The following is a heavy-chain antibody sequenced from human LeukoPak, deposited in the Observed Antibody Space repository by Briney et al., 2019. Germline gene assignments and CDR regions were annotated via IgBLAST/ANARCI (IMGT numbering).Heavy chain of an antibody. CDR2: ISTSGGST. J-gene: IGHJ4*02. D-gene: IGHD1-26*01. CDR3: AKDYRGSFTD. V-gene: IGHV3-23*01. CDR1: GFTFSSYS. Sequence: TGGSLRLSCAASGFTFSSYSMSWVRQAPGKGLQLVSSISTSGGSTYHADSVKGRFTISRDNSKNTLYLQMNSLRAEDTAVYYCAKDYRGSFTDWGQGTLVTVSS.